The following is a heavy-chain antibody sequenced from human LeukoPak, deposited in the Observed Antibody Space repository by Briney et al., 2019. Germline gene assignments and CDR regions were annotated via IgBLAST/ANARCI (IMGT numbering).Heavy chain of an antibody. CDR1: GFTFSSYG. CDR2: IRSKANSYAT. D-gene: IGHD3-3*01. V-gene: IGHV3-73*01. J-gene: IGHJ6*03. CDR3: ARVPAPEFLEWFRLNYYYMDV. Sequence: GGSLRLSCAASGFTFSSYGMSWVRQAPGKGLEWVGRIRSKANSYATAYAASVKGRFTISRDDSKNTAYLQMNSLRAEDTAVYYCARVPAPEFLEWFRLNYYYMDVWGKGTTVTVSS.